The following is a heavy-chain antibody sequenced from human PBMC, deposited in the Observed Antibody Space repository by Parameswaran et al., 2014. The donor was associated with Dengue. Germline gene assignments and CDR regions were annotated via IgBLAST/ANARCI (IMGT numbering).Heavy chain of an antibody. Sequence: KWIRQPPGKGLEWISYISRSGSTIYYADSVKGRFTISRDNAKNSLYLQMNSLRDEDTGVYYCARDRGAYGLDVWGPRDHGHRLL. V-gene: IGHV3-48*02. J-gene: IGHJ6*01. CDR3: ARDRGAYGLDV. D-gene: IGHD1-26*01. CDR2: ISRSGSTI.